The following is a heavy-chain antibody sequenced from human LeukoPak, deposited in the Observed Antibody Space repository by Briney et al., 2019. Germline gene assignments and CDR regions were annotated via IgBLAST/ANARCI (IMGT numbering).Heavy chain of an antibody. D-gene: IGHD2-2*01. CDR3: ARIRGSTSLYGMDV. CDR1: GFSLSTSGMC. Sequence: VSGPTLVNPTQALTLTCTFSGFSLSTSGMCVSWIRQPPGKALEWLALIDWDDDKYYSTSLKTRLTISKDTSKNQVVLTMTNMDPVDTATYYCARIRGSTSLYGMDVWGQGTTVTVSS. CDR2: IDWDDDK. V-gene: IGHV2-70*01. J-gene: IGHJ6*02.